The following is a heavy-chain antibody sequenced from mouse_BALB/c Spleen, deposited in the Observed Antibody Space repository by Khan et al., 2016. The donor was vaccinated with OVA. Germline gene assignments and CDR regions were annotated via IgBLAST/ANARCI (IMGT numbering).Heavy chain of an antibody. V-gene: IGHV1-7*01. Sequence: VQLQESGAVLAKPGASVKMSCKASGYTFTTYWMHWVKQRPGQGLEWIGYIDPSTGYTEYNQKFKDKATLTTDTSSSTAYMDMSSLTSEDSAVCDCSIRGIDGIFAYWGQGTLVTVSA. J-gene: IGHJ3*01. CDR1: GYTFTTYW. D-gene: IGHD2-1*01. CDR3: SIRGIDGIFAY. CDR2: IDPSTGYT.